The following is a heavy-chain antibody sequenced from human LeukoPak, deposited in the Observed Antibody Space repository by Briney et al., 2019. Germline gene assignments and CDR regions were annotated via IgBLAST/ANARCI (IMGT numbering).Heavy chain of an antibody. D-gene: IGHD4-17*01. CDR1: GFTFSSYG. Sequence: GGSLRLSCAASGFTFSSYGMHWVRQAPGKGLEWVAVISYDGSNKYYADSVKGRFTISRDNSKNTLYLQMNSLRAEDTAVYYCANRPYGDRYYCDYWGQGTLVTVSS. V-gene: IGHV3-30*18. J-gene: IGHJ4*02. CDR3: ANRPYGDRYYCDY. CDR2: ISYDGSNK.